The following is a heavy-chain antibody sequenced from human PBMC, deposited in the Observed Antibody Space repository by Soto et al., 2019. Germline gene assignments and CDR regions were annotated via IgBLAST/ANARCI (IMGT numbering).Heavy chain of an antibody. Sequence: GGSLRLSCAASGFTFSSYWMSWVRQAPGKGLEWVANIKQDGSEKYYVDPVKGRFSLSRDNSKNTLFLQMNSLSVEDTAVYYCAREGRIAKVRGVRYDYYGMDVWGQGTTVTVSS. J-gene: IGHJ6*02. CDR1: GFTFSSYW. D-gene: IGHD3-10*01. CDR3: AREGRIAKVRGVRYDYYGMDV. CDR2: IKQDGSEK. V-gene: IGHV3-7*01.